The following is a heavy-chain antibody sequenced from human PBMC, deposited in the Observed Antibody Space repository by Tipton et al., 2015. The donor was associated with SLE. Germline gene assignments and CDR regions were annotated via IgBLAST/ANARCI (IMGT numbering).Heavy chain of an antibody. CDR1: GGSFSSGSYY. CDR3: ARDLGAHLYGDYRAWYFDL. D-gene: IGHD4-17*01. J-gene: IGHJ2*01. CDR2: IYYSGKT. Sequence: TLSLTCAVYGGSFSSGSYYWSWIRQHPGKGLEWIGYIYYSGKTYYNPSLKSRITISVDTSKNQFSLKLSSVTAADTAVYYCARDLGAHLYGDYRAWYFDLWGRGTLVTVSS. V-gene: IGHV4-31*11.